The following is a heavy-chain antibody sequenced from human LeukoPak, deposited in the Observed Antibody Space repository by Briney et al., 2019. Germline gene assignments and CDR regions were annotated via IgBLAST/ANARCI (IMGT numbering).Heavy chain of an antibody. V-gene: IGHV3-13*01. CDR3: AKATPVVPAADFYFDY. J-gene: IGHJ4*02. CDR1: GFTFSSYD. Sequence: GGSLRLSCAASGFTFSSYDMHWVRQATGKGLEWVSAIGTAGDTYYPGSVKGRFTISRENAKNSLYLQMNSLRAEDTAVYYCAKATPVVPAADFYFDYWGQGTLVTVSS. D-gene: IGHD2-2*01. CDR2: IGTAGDT.